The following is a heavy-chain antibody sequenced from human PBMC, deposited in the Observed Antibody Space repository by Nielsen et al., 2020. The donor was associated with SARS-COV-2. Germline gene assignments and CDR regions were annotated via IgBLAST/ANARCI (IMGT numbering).Heavy chain of an antibody. CDR1: GGSVSSNDW. J-gene: IGHJ6*03. CDR3: ARGDLVVVPSPILGLGPFFYYFYLDV. Sequence: SETLSLTCAVSGGSVSSNDWWTWVRPSPGKRLEWLGEVSHSGSINYNPSLKSRFTLSMDKSKRQFSLRLTSVSAADTAVYFCARGDLVVVPSPILGLGPFFYYFYLDVWGKGTTVIVSS. D-gene: IGHD2-2*01. V-gene: IGHV4-4*02. CDR2: VSHSGSI.